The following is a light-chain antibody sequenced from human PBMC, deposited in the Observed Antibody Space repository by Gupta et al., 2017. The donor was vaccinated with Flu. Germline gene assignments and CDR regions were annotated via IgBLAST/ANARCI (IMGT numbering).Light chain of an antibody. J-gene: IGLJ1*01. V-gene: IGLV1-47*01. CDR1: SSNIGNNF. Sequence: QSMLPQPPSTSGTPGQRVTISCSGSSSNIGNNFVSWYQQLPGTAPKLLIYRNNQRPSGVPDRFSGSKSGTSASLAISGLRSEDEADYYCAAWDDSLSGYVFGTGTKVTVL. CDR2: RNN. CDR3: AAWDDSLSGYV.